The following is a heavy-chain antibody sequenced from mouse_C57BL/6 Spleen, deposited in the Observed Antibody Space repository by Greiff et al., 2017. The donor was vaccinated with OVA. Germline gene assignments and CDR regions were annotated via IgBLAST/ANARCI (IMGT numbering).Heavy chain of an antibody. D-gene: IGHD2-1*01. CDR3: AKNHWGGNGDYAMDY. J-gene: IGHJ4*01. CDR1: GFSLPSYG. Sequence: VQLQQSGPGLVQPSQSLSIPCTVSGFSLPSYGVHWVRQSPGKGLEWLGVIWRGGSTDYNAAFMSRLSITKDNSKSQVFFKMNSLQADDTAIYYCAKNHWGGNGDYAMDYWGQGTSVTVSS. V-gene: IGHV2-5*01. CDR2: IWRGGST.